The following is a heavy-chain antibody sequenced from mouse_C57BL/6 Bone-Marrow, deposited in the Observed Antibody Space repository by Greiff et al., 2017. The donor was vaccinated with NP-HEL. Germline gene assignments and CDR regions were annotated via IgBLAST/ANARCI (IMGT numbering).Heavy chain of an antibody. J-gene: IGHJ4*01. Sequence: EVQLQQSGAELVRPGASVKLSCTASGFNIKDDYMHWVKQRPEQGLEWIGWIDPENGDTEYASKFQGKATITADTSSNTAYLQLSSLTSEDTAVYYCTSRLNPPYGSSYRYYYAMDYWGQGTSVTVSS. D-gene: IGHD1-1*01. CDR1: GFNIKDDY. CDR2: IDPENGDT. V-gene: IGHV14-4*01. CDR3: TSRLNPPYGSSYRYYYAMDY.